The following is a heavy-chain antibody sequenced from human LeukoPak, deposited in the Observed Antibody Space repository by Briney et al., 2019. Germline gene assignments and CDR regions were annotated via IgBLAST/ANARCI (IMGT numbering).Heavy chain of an antibody. J-gene: IGHJ4*02. CDR2: IYYSGST. CDR3: ARGLHGYYYDSSGSRYFDY. CDR1: GGSISSGGYY. D-gene: IGHD3-22*01. Sequence: PSQTLSLTCTVSGGSISSGGYYWSWIRQHPGKGLEWIGYIYYSGSTYYNPSLKSRVTISVDTSKNQFSLKLSSVTAADTAVYYCARGLHGYYYDSSGSRYFDYWGQGTLVTASS. V-gene: IGHV4-31*03.